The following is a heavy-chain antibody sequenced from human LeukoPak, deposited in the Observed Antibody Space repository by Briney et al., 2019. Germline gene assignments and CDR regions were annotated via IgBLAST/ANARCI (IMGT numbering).Heavy chain of an antibody. J-gene: IGHJ4*02. Sequence: KPSQTLSLTCTVSGGSISSGGYYWSWIRQHPGKGLEWIGYIYYSGSTYYNPSLKSRVTISVDTSKDQFSLKLSSVTAADTAVYYCATFGGVIVTSGYSSYYFDYWGQGTLVTVSS. D-gene: IGHD3-16*02. V-gene: IGHV4-31*03. CDR1: GGSISSGGYY. CDR3: ATFGGVIVTSGYSSYYFDY. CDR2: IYYSGST.